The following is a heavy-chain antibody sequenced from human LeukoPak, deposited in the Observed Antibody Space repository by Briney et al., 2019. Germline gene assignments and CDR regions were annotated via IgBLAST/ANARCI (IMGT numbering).Heavy chain of an antibody. V-gene: IGHV1-8*01. J-gene: IGHJ4*02. CDR3: ARAYYDSSGYYLGYLVSDY. CDR2: MNPNSGNT. CDR1: GYTFTSYD. D-gene: IGHD3-22*01. Sequence: ASVKVSCKASGYTFTSYDINWVRQATGQGLEWMGWMNPNSGNTGYVQKFQGRVTMTRNTSISTAYMELSSLRSEDTAVYYCARAYYDSSGYYLGYLVSDYWGQGTLVTVSS.